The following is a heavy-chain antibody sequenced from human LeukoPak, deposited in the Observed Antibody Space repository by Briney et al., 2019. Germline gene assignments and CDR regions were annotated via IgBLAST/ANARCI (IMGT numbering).Heavy chain of an antibody. J-gene: IGHJ6*02. D-gene: IGHD2-2*01. CDR3: AKSTSPLYYYYGMDV. V-gene: IGHV3-23*01. CDR2: ISGSGGST. Sequence: AGGSLRLSRAASGVTFSNYAMSWVRQAPGKGLEWVSTISGSGGSTYYADSVKGRFTISRDNSKNTLYLQLNSLRAEDTAVYYCAKSTSPLYYYYGMDVWGQGTTVTVSS. CDR1: GVTFSNYA.